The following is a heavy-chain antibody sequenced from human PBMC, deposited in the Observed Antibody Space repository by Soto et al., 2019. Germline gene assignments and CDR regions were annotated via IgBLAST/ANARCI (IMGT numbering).Heavy chain of an antibody. CDR3: ERDRSHYSRSWYGDY. CDR1: GFTFSSYS. J-gene: IGHJ4*02. CDR2: ISTSSSYI. V-gene: IGHV3-21*01. D-gene: IGHD6-13*01. Sequence: PGGSLRLSCAASGFTFSSYSMNWVRQAPGKGLEWVSSISTSSSYIYYADPVEGRFTISRDNAKNSLYLQMNSLRAEDTAVYYCERDRSHYSRSWYGDYWGQGTLVPVYS.